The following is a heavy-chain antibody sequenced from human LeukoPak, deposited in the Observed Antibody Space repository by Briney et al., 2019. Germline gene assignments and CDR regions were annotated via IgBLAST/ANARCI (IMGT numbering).Heavy chain of an antibody. CDR3: AKELPTVIYAFDI. Sequence: PGGSLRLSCAASGFTFSSYGMHWVRQAPGKGLEWVAFIRCDGSDKYYADSVKGRFTISRDNSKNTLYLQMNSLRAEDTAVYYCAKELPTVIYAFDIWGQGTMVTVSS. D-gene: IGHD4-17*01. J-gene: IGHJ3*02. CDR2: IRCDGSDK. CDR1: GFTFSSYG. V-gene: IGHV3-30*02.